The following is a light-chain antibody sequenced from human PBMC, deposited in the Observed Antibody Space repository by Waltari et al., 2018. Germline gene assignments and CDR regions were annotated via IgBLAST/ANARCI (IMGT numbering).Light chain of an antibody. CDR2: VAF. V-gene: IGKV3-15*01. Sequence: EIVLTQSPATLSVSPGERATLSCRASQSVNTYLAWYQQKPGQAPRILISVAFSRATGISARFSGSGSGTDFTLTISSLEFADSAVYYCQQYYKWPLTFGGGTKMEIK. J-gene: IGKJ4*01. CDR3: QQYYKWPLT. CDR1: QSVNTY.